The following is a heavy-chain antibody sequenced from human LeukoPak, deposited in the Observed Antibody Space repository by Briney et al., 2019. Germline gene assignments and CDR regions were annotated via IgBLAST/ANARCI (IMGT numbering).Heavy chain of an antibody. D-gene: IGHD6-13*01. CDR2: ISYDGSNK. CDR3: TTVSAALFIDY. J-gene: IGHJ4*02. Sequence: GGSLRLSCAASGFTSSSYGMHWVRQAPGKGLEWVAVISYDGSNKYYADSVKGRFTISRDNSKNTLYLQMNSLKTEDTAVYYCTTVSAALFIDYWGQGTLVTVSS. V-gene: IGHV3-30*03. CDR1: GFTSSSYG.